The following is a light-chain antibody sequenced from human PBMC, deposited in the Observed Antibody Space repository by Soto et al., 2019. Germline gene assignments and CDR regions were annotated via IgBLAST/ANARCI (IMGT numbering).Light chain of an antibody. CDR3: SSYTSSSTPHVV. J-gene: IGLJ2*01. CDR2: DVS. Sequence: QSALTQPASVSGSPGQSITISCTGTSSDVGGYNYVSWYQQYPGKAPRLMIYDVSNRPSGVSNRLSGSKSGNTASLTISGLQAEDEADYYCSSYTSSSTPHVVLGGGTKLTVL. V-gene: IGLV2-14*01. CDR1: SSDVGGYNY.